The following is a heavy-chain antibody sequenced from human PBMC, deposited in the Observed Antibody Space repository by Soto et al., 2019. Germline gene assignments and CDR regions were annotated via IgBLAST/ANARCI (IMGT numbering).Heavy chain of an antibody. CDR2: IKQDGSEK. CDR3: ARDLSNDFWSGDAFDI. J-gene: IGHJ3*02. Sequence: GGSLRLSCAASGFTFSSYWMRWVRQAPGKGLEWVANIKQDGSEKYYVDSVKGRFTISRDNAKNSLYLQMNSLRAEDTAVYYCARDLSNDFWSGDAFDIWGQGTMVTVSS. V-gene: IGHV3-7*01. D-gene: IGHD3-3*01. CDR1: GFTFSSYW.